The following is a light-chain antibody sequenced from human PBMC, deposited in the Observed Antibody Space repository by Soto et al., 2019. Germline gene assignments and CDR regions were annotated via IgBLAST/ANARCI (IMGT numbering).Light chain of an antibody. Sequence: DIQMTQSPSALSASVGDRVTITCRASQSISSWLAWYQHKPGKAPRLLIRKASSLESGVPSRFSGSGSGTEFTLTISSLQPDDFASYYCQQYNSDPYTFGQGTKLEIK. J-gene: IGKJ2*01. CDR1: QSISSW. CDR3: QQYNSDPYT. CDR2: KAS. V-gene: IGKV1-5*03.